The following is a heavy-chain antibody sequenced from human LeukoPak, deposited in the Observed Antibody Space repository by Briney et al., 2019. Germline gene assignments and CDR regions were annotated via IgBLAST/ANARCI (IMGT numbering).Heavy chain of an antibody. J-gene: IGHJ4*02. CDR3: AGTDSGSYSRWFDY. V-gene: IGHV3-23*01. D-gene: IGHD1-26*01. CDR2: LSGGGDSR. CDR1: GFAFSNYA. Sequence: GGSLRLSCAASGFAFSNYAMSWVRQAPGKGLEWVSSLSGGGDSRYYADSVKGRFTVSRDNAKNSLYLQMNSLRAEDTAVYFCAGTDSGSYSRWFDYWGQGTLVTVSS.